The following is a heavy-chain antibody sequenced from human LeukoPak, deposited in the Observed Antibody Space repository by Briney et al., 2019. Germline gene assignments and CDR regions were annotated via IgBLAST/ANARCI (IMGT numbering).Heavy chain of an antibody. CDR3: ARVHRGRLGELPFDY. D-gene: IGHD3-16*01. J-gene: IGHJ4*02. CDR2: IYYSGST. Sequence: NPSETLSLTCTVSGASISTSSYYWSWIRQPPGKGLEWIGYIYYSGSTNYNPSLKSRVTISVDTSKNQFSLKLSSVTAAGTAVYYCARVHRGRLGELPFDYWGQGTLVTVSS. V-gene: IGHV4-61*01. CDR1: GASISTSSYY.